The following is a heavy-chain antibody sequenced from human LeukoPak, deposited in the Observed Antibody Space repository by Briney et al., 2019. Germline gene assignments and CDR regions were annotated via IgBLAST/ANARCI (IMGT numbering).Heavy chain of an antibody. D-gene: IGHD3-22*01. Sequence: GASVKLSCKASGYTFTSYGISWVRQAPGQGLEWVGCISAYNGNTKYAQKLQGRVTMTTDTFTSTAYMELRSLRSDHTAVYYCARTDFYDSSGYSVSWGQGTLVTVSS. CDR2: ISAYNGNT. V-gene: IGHV1-18*01. CDR3: ARTDFYDSSGYSVS. CDR1: GYTFTSYG. J-gene: IGHJ5*02.